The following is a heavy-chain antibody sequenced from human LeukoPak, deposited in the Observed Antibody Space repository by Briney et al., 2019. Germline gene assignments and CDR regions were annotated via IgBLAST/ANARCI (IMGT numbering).Heavy chain of an antibody. CDR1: RFTFSSYE. CDR2: ISSSGSTI. CDR3: AELGITMIGGV. Sequence: GGSLRLSCAASRFTFSSYEMNWVREAPGKGLEWVSYISSSGSTIYYADSVKGRFTISRDNAKNSLYLQMNSLRAEDTAVYYCAELGITMIGGVWGKGTTVTISS. D-gene: IGHD3-10*02. J-gene: IGHJ6*04. V-gene: IGHV3-48*03.